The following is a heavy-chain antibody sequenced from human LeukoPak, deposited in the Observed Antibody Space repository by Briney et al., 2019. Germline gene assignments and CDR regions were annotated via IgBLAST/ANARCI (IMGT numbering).Heavy chain of an antibody. D-gene: IGHD2-21*02. CDR1: GGSISSSSYY. V-gene: IGHV4-39*07. Sequence: SETLSLTCTVSGGSISSSSYYWSWIRQPPGKGLEWIGEINHSGSTNYNPSLKSRVTISVDRSKNQFSLKLSSVTAADTAVYYCARPGDDDAFDIWGQGTMVTVSS. CDR3: ARPGDDDAFDI. CDR2: INHSGST. J-gene: IGHJ3*02.